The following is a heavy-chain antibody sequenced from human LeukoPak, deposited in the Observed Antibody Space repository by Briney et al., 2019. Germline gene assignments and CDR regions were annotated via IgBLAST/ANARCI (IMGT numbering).Heavy chain of an antibody. CDR2: ISAYNGNT. J-gene: IGHJ6*03. V-gene: IGHV1-18*01. CDR3: ARIPGRLRADYCYYYMDV. D-gene: IGHD5-12*01. Sequence: GASVKVSCKASGYTFTSYGISWVRQAPGQGLEWMGWISAYNGNTNYAQKLQGRVTMTTDTSTSTAYMELRSLRSDDTAVHYCARIPGRLRADYCYYYMDVWGKGTTVTVSS. CDR1: GYTFTSYG.